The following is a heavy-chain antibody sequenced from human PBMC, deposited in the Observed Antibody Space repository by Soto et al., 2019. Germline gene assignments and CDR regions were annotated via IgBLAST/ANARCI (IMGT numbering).Heavy chain of an antibody. CDR2: IIPIFGTA. V-gene: IGHV1-69*13. Sequence: SVKVSCKASGGTFSSYAISWVRQAPGQGLEWMGGIIPIFGTANYAQKFQGRVTITADESTSTAYMELSSLRSEDTAVYYCARGRYYGSGSRTDYYYYYGMDVWG. CDR3: ARGRYYGSGSRTDYYYYYGMDV. CDR1: GGTFSSYA. J-gene: IGHJ6*02. D-gene: IGHD3-10*01.